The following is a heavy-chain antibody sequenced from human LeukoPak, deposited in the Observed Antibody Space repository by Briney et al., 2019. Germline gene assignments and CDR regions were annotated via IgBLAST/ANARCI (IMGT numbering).Heavy chain of an antibody. D-gene: IGHD3-22*01. J-gene: IGHJ4*02. CDR1: GGSISSYY. V-gene: IGHV4-4*07. CDR3: ARGKYYYDSSGYPFPYYFDY. Sequence: SETLSLTCTVSGGSISSYYRSWIRQPAGKGLEWIGRIYTSGSTNYNPSLKSRVTMSVDTSKNQFSLKLSSVTAADTAVYYCARGKYYYDSSGYPFPYYFDYWGQGTLVTVSS. CDR2: IYTSGST.